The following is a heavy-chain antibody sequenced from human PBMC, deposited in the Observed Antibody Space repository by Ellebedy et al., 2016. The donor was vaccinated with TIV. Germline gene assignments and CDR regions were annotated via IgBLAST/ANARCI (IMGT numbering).Heavy chain of an antibody. D-gene: IGHD2-8*01. CDR2: IDSDGSTT. V-gene: IGHV3-74*01. CDR3: ARGSDGQDY. CDR1: GFTFSSYW. J-gene: IGHJ4*02. Sequence: GESLKISCAASGFTFSSYWMHWVRQLPGKGLMWVSNIDSDGSTTIYADSVKGRFTISRDNAKNTLYLQMNSLTVEDTGVYYCARGSDGQDYWGQGTLVTVSS.